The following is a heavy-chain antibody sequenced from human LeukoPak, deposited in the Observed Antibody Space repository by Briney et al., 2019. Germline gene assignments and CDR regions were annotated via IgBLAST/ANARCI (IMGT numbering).Heavy chain of an antibody. D-gene: IGHD3-10*02. CDR1: GFTFSSYE. Sequence: GGSLRLSCAASGFTFSSYEMNWVRQAPGKGLEWVSYVSSSGSTIYYADSVKGRFTISRDNAKISLYLQMNSLRAEDTAVYYCAELGITMIGGVWGKGTTVTISS. CDR3: AELGITMIGGV. CDR2: VSSSGSTI. V-gene: IGHV3-48*03. J-gene: IGHJ6*04.